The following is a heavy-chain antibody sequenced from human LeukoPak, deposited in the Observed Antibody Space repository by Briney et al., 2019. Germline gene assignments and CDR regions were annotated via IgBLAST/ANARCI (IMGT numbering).Heavy chain of an antibody. CDR3: AKAGYYDSSGSY. J-gene: IGHJ4*02. V-gene: IGHV3-23*01. CDR1: GFTFSNYG. CDR2: ISGSGGST. Sequence: PGGSLRLSCAASGFTFSNYGMSWVRQAPGKGLEWVSAISGSGGSTYYADSVKGRFTISRDNSKNTLYLQMNSLRAEDTAVYYCAKAGYYDSSGSYWGQGTLVTVSS. D-gene: IGHD3-22*01.